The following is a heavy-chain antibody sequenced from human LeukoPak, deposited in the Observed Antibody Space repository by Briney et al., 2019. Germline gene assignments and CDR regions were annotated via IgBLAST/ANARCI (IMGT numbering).Heavy chain of an antibody. Sequence: GGSLRLSCAASGFSLSSYAMSWVRQAPGKGLEWVSAISDSGNTYHADSVKGRFTISRDSSKNTLFLQMNRLRPEDAAVYYCAKAPVTTCRGAYCYPFDYWGQGTLVTVSS. J-gene: IGHJ4*02. CDR1: GFSLSSYA. V-gene: IGHV3-23*01. D-gene: IGHD2-21*01. CDR3: AKAPVTTCRGAYCYPFDY. CDR2: ISDSGNT.